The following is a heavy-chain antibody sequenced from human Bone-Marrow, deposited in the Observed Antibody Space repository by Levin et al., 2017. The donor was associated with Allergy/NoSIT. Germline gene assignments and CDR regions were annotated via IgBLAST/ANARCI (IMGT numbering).Heavy chain of an antibody. CDR3: ARDQGF. V-gene: IGHV4-31*03. Sequence: SETLSLTCTVSGDSISSGGGFYWSWIRQHPGKGLEWIGYVYYTGSTYYNPSLESRIAISLDTSKNQFSLILRPVTAADTAVYYCARDQGFWGPGILVTVSS. J-gene: IGHJ4*02. CDR2: VYYTGST. CDR1: GDSISSGGGFY.